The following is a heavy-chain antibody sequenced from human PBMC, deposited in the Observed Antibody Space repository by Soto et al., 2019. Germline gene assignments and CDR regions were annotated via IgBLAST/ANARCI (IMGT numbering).Heavy chain of an antibody. Sequence: PSETLSPTCAVFGGSISSGGYPWSWIRKPPGKGLEWIGYIYHSGSTYYTPSLKSRVTISVDRSKTQFSLKLSSVTAADTAVYYCASYGSGSSPRFDPGGQGTLVPGSS. CDR3: ASYGSGSSPRFDP. CDR1: GGSISSGGYP. CDR2: IYHSGST. V-gene: IGHV4-30-2*02. J-gene: IGHJ5*02. D-gene: IGHD3-10*01.